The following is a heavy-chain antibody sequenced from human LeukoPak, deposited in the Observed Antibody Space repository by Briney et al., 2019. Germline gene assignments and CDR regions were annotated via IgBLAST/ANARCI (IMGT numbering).Heavy chain of an antibody. V-gene: IGHV3-7*04. CDR2: IKQDGSEE. D-gene: IGHD3-22*01. J-gene: IGHJ2*01. CDR1: GFIFSTYW. CDR3: ARTQAYYGSSPRGHFDL. Sequence: GGSLRLSCAASGFIFSTYWMSWVRQAPGKGLEWVANIKQDGSEEYYVDAVKGRFSISRDNAKNLLYLQMNSLRAEDTAVYYCARTQAYYGSSPRGHFDLWGRGTLVTVSS.